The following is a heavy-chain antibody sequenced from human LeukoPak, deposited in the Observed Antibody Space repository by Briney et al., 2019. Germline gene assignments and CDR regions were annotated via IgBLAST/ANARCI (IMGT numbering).Heavy chain of an antibody. CDR2: ISAYNDNT. Sequence: GASVKVSCKASGYTFTSYGISWVRQAPGQGLEWMGWISAYNDNTNYAQKLQGRVTMTTDTSTSTAYMELRSLRSDDTAVYYCARGDYYYDSSGYYPHPSENKYFDYWGQGTLVTVSS. J-gene: IGHJ4*02. V-gene: IGHV1-18*01. CDR1: GYTFTSYG. D-gene: IGHD3-22*01. CDR3: ARGDYYYDSSGYYPHPSENKYFDY.